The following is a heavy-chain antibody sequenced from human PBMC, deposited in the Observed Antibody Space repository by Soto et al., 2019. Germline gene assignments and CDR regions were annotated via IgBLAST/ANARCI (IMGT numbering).Heavy chain of an antibody. Sequence: GGSLKISCKGSGYSFTSYWISWVRQMPGKGLEWMGRIDPSDSYTNYSPSFQGHVTISADKSISTAYLQWSSLKASDTAMYYCARATVVTPNDAFDIWGQGTMVTVSS. V-gene: IGHV5-10-1*01. CDR3: ARATVVTPNDAFDI. J-gene: IGHJ3*02. CDR2: IDPSDSYT. D-gene: IGHD4-17*01. CDR1: GYSFTSYW.